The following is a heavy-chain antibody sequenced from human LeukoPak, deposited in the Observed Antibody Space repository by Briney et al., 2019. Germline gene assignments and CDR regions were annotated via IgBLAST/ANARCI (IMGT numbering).Heavy chain of an antibody. Sequence: GGSLRLSCSASGFIFTNFGIQWVRQTPGKRLEWVAYIAYDSSTTYFGASVKGRFTISRYTSKNTVYLQMNSLRLEDTAVYFCAKDIRGDGHRYFDSWGQGTLVSVSS. J-gene: IGHJ4*02. D-gene: IGHD5-24*01. CDR3: AKDIRGDGHRYFDS. CDR1: GFIFTNFG. V-gene: IGHV3-30*02. CDR2: IAYDSSTT.